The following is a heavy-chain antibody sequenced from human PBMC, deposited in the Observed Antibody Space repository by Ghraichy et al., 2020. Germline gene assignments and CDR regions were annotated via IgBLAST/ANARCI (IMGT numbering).Heavy chain of an antibody. J-gene: IGHJ4*02. Sequence: GESLNISCAASGFTFSSYAMSWVRQAPGKGLEWVSAISGSGGSTYYADSVKGRFTISRDNSKNTLYLQMNSLRAEDTAVYYCAKEALLSWFGELSSTTNFLYFDYWGQGTLVTVSS. CDR3: AKEALLSWFGELSSTTNFLYFDY. CDR2: ISGSGGST. D-gene: IGHD3-10*01. CDR1: GFTFSSYA. V-gene: IGHV3-23*01.